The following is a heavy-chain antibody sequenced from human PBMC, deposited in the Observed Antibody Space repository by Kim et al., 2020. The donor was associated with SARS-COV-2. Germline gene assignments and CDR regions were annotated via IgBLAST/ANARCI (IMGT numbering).Heavy chain of an antibody. Sequence: GGSLRLSCEASGFTFDDYAMHWVRQAPGKGLEWVSGISWNSGSIGYADSVKGRFTISRDNAKNSLYLQMNSLRAEDTALYYCAKDKSSSWYLKDAFDIWGQGTMVTVSS. CDR2: ISWNSGSI. D-gene: IGHD6-13*01. CDR1: GFTFDDYA. CDR3: AKDKSSSWYLKDAFDI. V-gene: IGHV3-9*01. J-gene: IGHJ3*02.